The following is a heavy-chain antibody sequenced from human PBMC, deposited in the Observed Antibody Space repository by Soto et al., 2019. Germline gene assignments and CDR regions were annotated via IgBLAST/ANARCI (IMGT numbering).Heavy chain of an antibody. Sequence: QVQLVESGGGVVQPGRSLRLSCAASGFTFSSYGMHWVRQAPGKGLEWVAVISYDGSNKYYADSVKGRFTISRDNSKNTLYLQMNSLRAEDTAVYYCAKSCIARDARRDYGMDVWGQGTTVTVSS. CDR3: AKSCIARDARRDYGMDV. D-gene: IGHD6-13*01. V-gene: IGHV3-30*18. CDR1: GFTFSSYG. CDR2: ISYDGSNK. J-gene: IGHJ6*02.